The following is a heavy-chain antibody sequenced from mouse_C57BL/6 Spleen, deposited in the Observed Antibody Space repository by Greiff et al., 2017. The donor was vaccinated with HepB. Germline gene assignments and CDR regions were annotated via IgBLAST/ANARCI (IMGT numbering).Heavy chain of an antibody. D-gene: IGHD4-1*01. Sequence: QVQLQQSGAELVRPGTSVKVSCKASGYAFTNYLIEWVKQRPGQGLEWIGVINPGSGGTNYNEKFKGKATLTADKSSSTAYMQRSSLTSEDSAVYFCARRDWDENYFDYWGQGTTLTVSS. CDR1: GYAFTNYL. V-gene: IGHV1-54*01. CDR3: ARRDWDENYFDY. CDR2: INPGSGGT. J-gene: IGHJ2*01.